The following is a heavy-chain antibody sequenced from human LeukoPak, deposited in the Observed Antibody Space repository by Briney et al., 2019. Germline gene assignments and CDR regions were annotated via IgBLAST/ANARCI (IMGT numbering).Heavy chain of an antibody. D-gene: IGHD3-10*01. CDR3: ARDYYGSGSSRYGMDV. CDR1: GFTFSSYG. V-gene: IGHV3-33*01. Sequence: GGSLRLSCAASGFTFSSYGMHWVRQAPGKGLDWEAVIWYDGSNKCYADSVKGRFTISRDNSKNTLYLQMNSLRAEDTAVYYCARDYYGSGSSRYGMDVWGKGTTVTVSS. J-gene: IGHJ6*04. CDR2: IWYDGSNK.